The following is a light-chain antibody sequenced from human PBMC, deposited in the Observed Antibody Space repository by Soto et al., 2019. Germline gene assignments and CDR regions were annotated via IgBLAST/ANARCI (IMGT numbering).Light chain of an antibody. V-gene: IGKV3-20*01. CDR2: GAS. CDR3: QQYGSSLIT. CDR1: QSVRSSY. Sequence: EIVLTQSPGTLSLSPGERATLSCRASQSVRSSYLAWNQQKPGQAPRLLIYGASSRATGIPDRFSGSGSGTDFTLTISRLEPEDFAVYYCQQYGSSLITFGQGTRLEIK. J-gene: IGKJ5*01.